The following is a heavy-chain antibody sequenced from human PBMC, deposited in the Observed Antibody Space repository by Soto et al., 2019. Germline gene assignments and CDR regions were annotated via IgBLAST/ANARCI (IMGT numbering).Heavy chain of an antibody. J-gene: IGHJ3*02. CDR3: ARDGGEQRLGDAFDI. D-gene: IGHD6-25*01. V-gene: IGHV3-30-3*01. CDR2: ISYDGSNK. CDR1: GFTFSSYA. Sequence: QVQLVESGGGVVQPGRSLRLSCAASGFTFSSYAMHWVRQAPGKGLEWVAVISYDGSNKYYADSVKGRFTISRDNSKNTLYLQMNSLRAEDTAVYYCARDGGEQRLGDAFDIWGQGTMVTVSS.